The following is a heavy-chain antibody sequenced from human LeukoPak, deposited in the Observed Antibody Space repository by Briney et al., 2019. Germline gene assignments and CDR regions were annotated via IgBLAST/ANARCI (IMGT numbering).Heavy chain of an antibody. V-gene: IGHV3-48*04. CDR3: ARDSSGYYPYWFDP. D-gene: IGHD3-22*01. CDR1: GIPFSTYS. CDR2: ISSSSSTI. Sequence: SGGSLRLSCAASGIPFSTYSMNWVRQAPGKGLEWVSYISSSSSTIYYADSVKGRFTISRDNAKNSLYLQMNSLRAEDTAVYYCARDSSGYYPYWFDPWGQGTLVTVSS. J-gene: IGHJ5*02.